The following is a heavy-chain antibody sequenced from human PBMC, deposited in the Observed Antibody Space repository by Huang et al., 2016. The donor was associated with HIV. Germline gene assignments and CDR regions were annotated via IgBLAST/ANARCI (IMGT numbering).Heavy chain of an antibody. CDR3: ATKTAAMDI. CDR1: PFGFGAFW. Sequence: VESGGRLVQPGGSLRLSCVGSPFGFGAFWMSWVRQSPGKGLEWVANIKKDESEKYYVDSVKGRFNISRDNAKKVLFLEMNNVRVEDTATYYCATKTAAMDIWGQGTTVTVS. D-gene: IGHD1-7*01. CDR2: IKKDESEK. V-gene: IGHV3-7*01. J-gene: IGHJ6*02.